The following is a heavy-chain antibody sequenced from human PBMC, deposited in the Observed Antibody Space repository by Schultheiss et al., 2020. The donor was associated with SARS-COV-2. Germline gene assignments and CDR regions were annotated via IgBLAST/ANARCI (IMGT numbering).Heavy chain of an antibody. Sequence: GGSLRLSCAASGFTFSIYGMDWVRQALGKGLEWVAFIRYDGNKKYYADSVKGRFTISRDDSRSTVYLQMNSLTTEDTAVYYCAKASGNNLYYFDYWGQGTLVTVSS. V-gene: IGHV3-30*02. J-gene: IGHJ4*02. CDR3: AKASGNNLYYFDY. D-gene: IGHD1/OR15-1a*01. CDR2: IRYDGNKK. CDR1: GFTFSIYG.